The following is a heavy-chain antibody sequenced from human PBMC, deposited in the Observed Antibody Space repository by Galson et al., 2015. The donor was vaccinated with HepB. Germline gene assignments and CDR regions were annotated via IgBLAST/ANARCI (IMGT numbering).Heavy chain of an antibody. V-gene: IGHV3-30*04. CDR3: VKGGGYSAIRGRGGFDS. Sequence: SLRLSCAASGLTFNSYAMHWVCQAPGKGLQWVAVITYDGTNKFYARSVKGRFTISRDNSGNTLFLHMNSLRPEDTALYYCVKGGGYSAIRGRGGFDSWGQGALVTVSS. J-gene: IGHJ4*02. CDR2: ITYDGTNK. D-gene: IGHD5-12*01. CDR1: GLTFNSYA.